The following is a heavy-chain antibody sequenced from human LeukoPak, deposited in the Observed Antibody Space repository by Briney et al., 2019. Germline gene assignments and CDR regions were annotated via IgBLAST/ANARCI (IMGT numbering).Heavy chain of an antibody. CDR2: IYYSGST. CDR3: GRERHGQLGRPLDY. CDR1: GGSISSGGYY. D-gene: IGHD3-10*01. Sequence: SETLSLTCTVSGGSISSGGYYWSWIRQHPGKGLEWIGYIYYSGSTYYNPSLKSRVTISVDTSKNQFSLKLSSVTAADTAVYYCGRERHGQLGRPLDYWGQGTLVTVSS. V-gene: IGHV4-31*03. J-gene: IGHJ4*02.